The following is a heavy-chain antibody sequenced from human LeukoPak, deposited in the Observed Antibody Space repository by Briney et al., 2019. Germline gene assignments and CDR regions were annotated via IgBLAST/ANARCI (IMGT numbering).Heavy chain of an antibody. CDR2: IWYDGSNK. J-gene: IGHJ4*02. V-gene: IGHV3-33*01. CDR3: ARASHYYDSSPSDY. D-gene: IGHD3-22*01. CDR1: GFTFSSYD. Sequence: GGSLRLSCAASGFTFSSYDIHWVRQAPGKGLEWVAVIWYDGSNKYYAASVKGRFTISRDNSKNTLYLQMNSLRVEDTAVYFCARASHYYDSSPSDYWGQGTLVTVSS.